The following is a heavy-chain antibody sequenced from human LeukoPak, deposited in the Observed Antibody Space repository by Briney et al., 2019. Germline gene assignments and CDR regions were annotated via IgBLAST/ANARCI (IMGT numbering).Heavy chain of an antibody. CDR2: ISGSGGST. CDR1: GFTFSSYA. V-gene: IGHV3-23*01. J-gene: IGHJ4*02. Sequence: GGSLRLSCAASGFTFSSYAMSWVRQAPGKGLEWVSAISGSGGSTYYADSVKGRFTISRDNSKNTLYLQMNSLRAEDTAVYYCASRKAVAGIFDYWGQGTLVTVSS. CDR3: ASRKAVAGIFDY. D-gene: IGHD6-19*01.